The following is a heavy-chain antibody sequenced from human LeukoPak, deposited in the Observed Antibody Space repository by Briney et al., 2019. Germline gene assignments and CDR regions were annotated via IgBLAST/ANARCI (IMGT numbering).Heavy chain of an antibody. CDR1: GFTFSSYA. CDR2: ISGSGGST. V-gene: IGHV3-23*01. J-gene: IGHJ4*02. D-gene: IGHD3-22*01. Sequence: GGSLRLSCAASGFTFSSYAMSWVRQAPGKGLEWVSAISGSGGSTYYADSVKGRFTISRDNSKNTLYLQMNSLRAEDTAVYYCAKDRWYYYDRAARLLDYWGQGTLVTVSS. CDR3: AKDRWYYYDRAARLLDY.